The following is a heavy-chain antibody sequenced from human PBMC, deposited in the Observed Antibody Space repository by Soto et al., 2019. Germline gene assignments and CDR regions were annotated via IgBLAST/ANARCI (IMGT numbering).Heavy chain of an antibody. CDR3: ARVRTTVTSRYWYFDL. V-gene: IGHV3-48*02. CDR1: GFTFSSYS. Sequence: EVQLVESGGGLVQPGGSLRLSCAASGFTFSSYSMNWVRQAPGKGLEWVSYISSSSSTIYYADSVKGRFTISRDNAKNSLYLQMNSLRDEYTAVYYCARVRTTVTSRYWYFDLWGRGTLVTVSS. J-gene: IGHJ2*01. D-gene: IGHD4-17*01. CDR2: ISSSSSTI.